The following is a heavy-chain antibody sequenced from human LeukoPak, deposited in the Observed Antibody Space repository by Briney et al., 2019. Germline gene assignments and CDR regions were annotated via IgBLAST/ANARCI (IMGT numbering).Heavy chain of an antibody. Sequence: GGSLRLSCAASGFTFSSYSMNWVRQAPGKGLEWVSSISSSSSYIYYADSVKGRFTISRDNAKNSLYLQMNSLRAEDTAVYYCARDLISPRVYGYEFDYWGQGTLVTVSP. V-gene: IGHV3-21*01. CDR1: GFTFSSYS. CDR3: ARDLISPRVYGYEFDY. D-gene: IGHD5-18*01. J-gene: IGHJ4*02. CDR2: ISSSSSYI.